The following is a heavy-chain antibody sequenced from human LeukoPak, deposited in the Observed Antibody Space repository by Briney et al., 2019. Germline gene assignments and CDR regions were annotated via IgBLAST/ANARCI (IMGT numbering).Heavy chain of an antibody. Sequence: ASVKVSCKASGYTFTSYYIHWVRQAPGQGLEWMGIINPSGGSTSYAQKFQGRVTMTRDTSTSTVYMGLSSLRSEDTAVYYCARSASSGEFDYWGQGTLVTVSS. J-gene: IGHJ4*02. V-gene: IGHV1-46*01. CDR2: INPSGGST. CDR3: ARSASSGEFDY. CDR1: GYTFTSYY. D-gene: IGHD2-15*01.